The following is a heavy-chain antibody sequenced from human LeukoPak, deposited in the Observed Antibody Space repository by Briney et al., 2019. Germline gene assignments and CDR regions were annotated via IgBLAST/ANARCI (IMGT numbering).Heavy chain of an antibody. J-gene: IGHJ6*03. CDR1: GGSFSGYY. CDR3: ARGLAIAARYYYYMDV. V-gene: IGHV4-34*01. Sequence: SETLSLTCAVYGGSFSGYYWSWIRQPPGKGLEWIGEINHSGSTNYNPSLKSRVTISVDTSKNQFSLQLSSVTAADTAVYYCARGLAIAARYYYYMDVWGKGTTVTVSS. D-gene: IGHD6-6*01. CDR2: INHSGST.